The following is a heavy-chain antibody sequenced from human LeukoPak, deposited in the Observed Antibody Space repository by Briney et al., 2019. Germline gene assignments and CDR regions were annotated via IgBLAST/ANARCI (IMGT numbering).Heavy chain of an antibody. J-gene: IGHJ4*02. D-gene: IGHD3-9*01. CDR1: GYSFTSNV. CDR3: AKGRYYNILTGYPRQYYFDY. V-gene: IGHV1-18*01. Sequence: ASVKVSCKASGYSFTSNVISWVRQAPGQGLEWMGWISAYNGNTNYAQKLQGRVTMTTDTSTSTAYMELRSLRAEDTAVYYCAKGRYYNILTGYPRQYYFDYWGQGTLVTVSS. CDR2: ISAYNGNT.